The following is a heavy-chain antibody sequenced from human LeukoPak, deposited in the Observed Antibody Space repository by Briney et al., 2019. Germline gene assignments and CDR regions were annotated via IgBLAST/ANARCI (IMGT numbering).Heavy chain of an antibody. D-gene: IGHD2-15*01. CDR1: GGSISSSSYY. Sequence: PSETLSLTCTVSGGSISSSSYYWGWIRQPPGKGLEWIGSIYYSGSTYYNPSLKSRVTISVDTSKNQFSLKLSSVTAADTAVYYCARDRVANLEIHWGQGTLVTVSS. V-gene: IGHV4-39*07. J-gene: IGHJ4*02. CDR2: IYYSGST. CDR3: ARDRVANLEIH.